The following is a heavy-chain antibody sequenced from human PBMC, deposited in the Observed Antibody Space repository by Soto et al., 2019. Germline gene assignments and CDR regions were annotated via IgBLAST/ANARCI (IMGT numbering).Heavy chain of an antibody. J-gene: IGHJ4*02. Sequence: QVQLVESGGGLVQPGRSLRLSCAASGFTFSNHGIHWVRQAPGKGLEWVTFISYDGRKTYYADSVKGRFTISRDNSQNTXXLXXXXXXXXXXXXXXXXXXXXXXGTYLGIDDWGQGTLVTVSS. D-gene: IGHD2-21*01. CDR3: XXXXXXXGTYLGIDD. CDR2: ISYDGRKT. CDR1: GFTFSNHG. V-gene: IGHV3-30*04.